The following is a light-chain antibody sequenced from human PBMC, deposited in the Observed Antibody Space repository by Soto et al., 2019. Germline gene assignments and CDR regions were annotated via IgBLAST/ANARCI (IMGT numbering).Light chain of an antibody. J-gene: IGKJ1*01. CDR3: QQRGHWPWT. CDR2: DTS. CDR1: QSVSSN. V-gene: IGKV3-11*01. Sequence: EIVLTQSPATLSLSPGERATLSCRASQSVSSNLAWYQQKPGQAPRLFIYDTSNRAAGIPARFSGSGSGTDFTLTISSLEPEDFAVYYCQQRGHWPWTFGQGTKVDIK.